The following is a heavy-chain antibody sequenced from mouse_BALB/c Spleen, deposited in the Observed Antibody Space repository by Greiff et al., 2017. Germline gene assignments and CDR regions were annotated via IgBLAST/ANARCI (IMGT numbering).Heavy chain of an antibody. CDR3: ARDYEGSYFDY. CDR2: ISSGGST. CDR1: GFTFSSYA. Sequence: EVKVEESGGGLVKPGGSLKLSCAASGFTFSSYAMSWVRQTPEKRLEWVASISSGGSTYYPDSVKGRFTISRDNAKNTLYLQMSSLKSEDTAMYYCARDYEGSYFDYWGQGTTLTVSS. D-gene: IGHD2-4*01. J-gene: IGHJ2*01. V-gene: IGHV5-6-5*01.